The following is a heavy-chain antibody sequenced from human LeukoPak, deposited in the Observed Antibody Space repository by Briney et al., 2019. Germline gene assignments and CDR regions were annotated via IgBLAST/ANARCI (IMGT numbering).Heavy chain of an antibody. V-gene: IGHV3-53*04. D-gene: IGHD3-22*01. Sequence: RPGGSLRLSCAASGFTFSSYWMHWVRQAPGKGLEWVSVIYSGGSTYYADSVKGRFTISRHNSKNTLYLQMNSLRAEDTAVYYCARSSTDNYYDSSGYWFDPWGQGTLVTVSS. J-gene: IGHJ5*02. CDR3: ARSSTDNYYDSSGYWFDP. CDR2: IYSGGST. CDR1: GFTFSSYW.